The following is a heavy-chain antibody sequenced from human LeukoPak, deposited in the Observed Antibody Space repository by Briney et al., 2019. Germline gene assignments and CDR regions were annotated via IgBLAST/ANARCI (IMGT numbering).Heavy chain of an antibody. J-gene: IGHJ3*01. CDR3: ARGFLH. CDR2: ISGSGGYT. V-gene: IGHV3-23*01. D-gene: IGHD2/OR15-2a*01. Sequence: GGSLRLSCAASGFTFSLYAMSWVRQAPGKGLEWVSAISGSGGYTDYADSVKGRFTISRDNAKNSLYLQMNSLRAEDTAVYYCARGFLHWGQGTMVTVSS. CDR1: GFTFSLYA.